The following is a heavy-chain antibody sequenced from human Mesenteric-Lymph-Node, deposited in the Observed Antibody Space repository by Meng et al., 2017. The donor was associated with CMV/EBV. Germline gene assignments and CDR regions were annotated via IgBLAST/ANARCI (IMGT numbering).Heavy chain of an antibody. CDR1: GYTVNTYY. D-gene: IGHD4-23*01. J-gene: IGHJ4*02. CDR3: AMERLHDHGGNYFDH. Sequence: ASVKVSCKASGYTVNTYYIHWVRQAPGQGLEWMGTINPIGGSTTYAQKFQGRVTLTRDTSTSTVYMGLYSLRSEDTAVHYCAMERLHDHGGNYFDHWGQGTLVTVSS. V-gene: IGHV1-46*02. CDR2: INPIGGST.